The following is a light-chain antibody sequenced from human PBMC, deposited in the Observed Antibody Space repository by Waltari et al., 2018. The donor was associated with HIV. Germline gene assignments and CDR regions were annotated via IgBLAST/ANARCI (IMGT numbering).Light chain of an antibody. Sequence: SVLTQPPSASGTPGQRVTISCSGSSSNIGNNYVYWYQQLSGTAPNLLIYTNNQRPSGVPDRFSGSKSGTSASLDISGLRSEDEAYYYCLAWDDSLRGHVFGSGTEVTVL. CDR1: SSNIGNNY. CDR3: LAWDDSLRGHV. CDR2: TNN. V-gene: IGLV1-47*01. J-gene: IGLJ1*01.